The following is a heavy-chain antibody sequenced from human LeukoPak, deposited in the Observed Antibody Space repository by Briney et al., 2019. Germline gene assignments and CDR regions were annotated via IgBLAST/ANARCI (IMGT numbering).Heavy chain of an antibody. V-gene: IGHV1-69*06. CDR2: IIPIFGTA. D-gene: IGHD2-15*01. CDR3: ARGGPGYCSGGSCYHY. CDR1: GGTFSSYA. J-gene: IGHJ4*02. Sequence: ASVKVSCKASGGTFSSYAISWVRQAPGQGLEWMGGIIPIFGTANYAQKFQGRVTITADKSTSTAYMELSSLRSEGTAVYYCARGGPGYCSGGSCYHYWGQGTLVTVSS.